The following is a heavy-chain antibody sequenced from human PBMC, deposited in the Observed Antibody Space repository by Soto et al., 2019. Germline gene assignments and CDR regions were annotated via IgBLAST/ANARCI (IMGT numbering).Heavy chain of an antibody. V-gene: IGHV1-69*01. D-gene: IGHD1-26*01. CDR1: GGTFSSYA. Sequence: QVQLVQSGAEVKNPGSSVKVSGKASGGTFSSYAISWVRQAPGTGLKWMGGIIPIFGTANYAQTFQGRVTITADEAKSPAYMALSSLRSEDTAVYYCARVYSGSYHHLRYFDYWCQGTLVIVSS. CDR2: IIPIFGTA. J-gene: IGHJ4*02. CDR3: ARVYSGSYHHLRYFDY.